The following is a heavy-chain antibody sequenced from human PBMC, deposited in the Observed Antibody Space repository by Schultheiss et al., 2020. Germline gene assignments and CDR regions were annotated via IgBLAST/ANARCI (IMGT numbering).Heavy chain of an antibody. D-gene: IGHD2-15*01. Sequence: ASVKVSGKASGYTFTSYYMHWVRQAPGQGLEWMGIINPSGGSTSYAQKFQGRVTITRDTSASTAYMELSSLRSEDTAVYYCALARWTVVEYYFDYWGQGTLVTVSS. CDR2: INPSGGST. CDR1: GYTFTSYY. V-gene: IGHV1-46*01. CDR3: ALARWTVVEYYFDY. J-gene: IGHJ4*02.